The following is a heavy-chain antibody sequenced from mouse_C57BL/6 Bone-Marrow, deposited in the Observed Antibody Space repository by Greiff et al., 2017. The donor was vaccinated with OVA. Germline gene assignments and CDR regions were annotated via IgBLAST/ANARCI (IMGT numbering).Heavy chain of an antibody. CDR2: IDPETGGT. CDR3: TRDGY. Sequence: VQLQQSGAELVRPGASVTLSCKASGYTFTDYEMHWVKQTPVHGLEWIGAIDPETGGTAYNQKFKGKAILTADKSSSRAYVERRSLRCEGSAVYDGTRDGYWGEGSARAVSS. J-gene: IGHJ2*01. V-gene: IGHV1-15*01. CDR1: GYTFTDYE.